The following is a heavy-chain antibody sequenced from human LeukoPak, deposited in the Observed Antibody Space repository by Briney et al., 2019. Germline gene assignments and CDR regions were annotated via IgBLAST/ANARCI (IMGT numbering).Heavy chain of an antibody. CDR2: ISSSSSYI. CDR1: GFTFSSYS. Sequence: PGGSLRLSCAASGFTFSSYSMNWVRQAPGKGLEWVSSISSSSSYIYYADSVKGRFTISRDNAKNSLYLQMNSLRAEDTAVYYCARDRQPLLEDDAFDIWGQGTMVTVSS. CDR3: ARDRQPLLEDDAFDI. D-gene: IGHD2-21*02. J-gene: IGHJ3*02. V-gene: IGHV3-21*01.